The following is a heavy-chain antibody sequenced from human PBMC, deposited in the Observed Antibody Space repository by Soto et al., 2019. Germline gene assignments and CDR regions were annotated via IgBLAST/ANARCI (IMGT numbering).Heavy chain of an antibody. V-gene: IGHV1-18*01. D-gene: IGHD6-13*01. J-gene: IGHJ6*02. CDR1: GYTFTSYG. CDR2: ISTYNGNT. Sequence: ASVKVSCKASGYTFTSYGISWVRQAPGQGLEWMGWISTYNGNTNYAQKLQGRVTMTTDTSTSTAYMELRSLRSDATAVYYCARDPAPLSSSSRYYGMDVWGQGTTVTV. CDR3: ARDPAPLSSSSRYYGMDV.